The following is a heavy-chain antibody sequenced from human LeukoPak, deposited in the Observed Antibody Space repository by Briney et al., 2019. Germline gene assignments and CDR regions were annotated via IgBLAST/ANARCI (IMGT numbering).Heavy chain of an antibody. CDR1: GYSISSGYY. D-gene: IGHD5-12*01. CDR3: ARVSVDSGYAIDY. J-gene: IGHJ4*02. Sequence: PSETLSLTCSVSGYSISSGYYWGWIRQPPGKGLEWIGYIYYSGSTNYNPSLKSRVTISVDTSKNQFSLKLSSVTAADTAVYYCARVSVDSGYAIDYWGQGTLVTVSS. V-gene: IGHV4-38-2*02. CDR2: IYYSGST.